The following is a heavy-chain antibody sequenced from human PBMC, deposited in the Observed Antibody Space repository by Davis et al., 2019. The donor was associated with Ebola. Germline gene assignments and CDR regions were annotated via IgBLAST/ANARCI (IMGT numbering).Heavy chain of an antibody. Sequence: GESLMISCASSGFTFSSYSMHWVRQAPGQGLEWVSSSSSSGTYIHQADFVKGRFTISRANPKNTLYLQLNDLRAEDTAVYYCATDPYGGNPQSADYWGQGILVTVSS. CDR3: ATDPYGGNPQSADY. D-gene: IGHD3-16*01. V-gene: IGHV3-21*01. CDR1: GFTFSSYS. J-gene: IGHJ4*02. CDR2: SSSSGTYI.